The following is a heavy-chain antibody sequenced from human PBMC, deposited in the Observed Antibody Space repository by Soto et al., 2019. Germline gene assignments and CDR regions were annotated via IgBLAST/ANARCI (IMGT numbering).Heavy chain of an antibody. D-gene: IGHD2-15*01. CDR3: ARDSCSGGSGDWGFDY. CDR2: IYGDGTT. CDR1: GFAVSSNY. Sequence: EVQLVETGGGLIQPGGSLRLSCAASGFAVSSNYMSWVRQAPGKGLEWVSVIYGDGTTYYADSVNGRFTISRDTSKNTLYLHMNGLRAEDTVVYDCARDSCSGGSGDWGFDYRCQGTLVTVSS. J-gene: IGHJ4*02. V-gene: IGHV3-53*02.